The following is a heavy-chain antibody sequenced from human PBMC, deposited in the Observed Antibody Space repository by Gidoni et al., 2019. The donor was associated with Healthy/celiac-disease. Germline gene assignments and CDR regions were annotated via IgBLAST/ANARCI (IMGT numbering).Heavy chain of an antibody. Sequence: EVQLLESGGGLVQPGGSLRLSCAASGCTFSRYAMSWVRQSPGKGLGWVSAISGSGGSTYYADSVKGRFTISRDNSKNTLYLQMNSLRAEDTAVYYCAKDTITIFGVDGAFDYWGQGTLVTVSS. J-gene: IGHJ4*02. V-gene: IGHV3-23*01. CDR3: AKDTITIFGVDGAFDY. CDR2: ISGSGGST. CDR1: GCTFSRYA. D-gene: IGHD3-3*01.